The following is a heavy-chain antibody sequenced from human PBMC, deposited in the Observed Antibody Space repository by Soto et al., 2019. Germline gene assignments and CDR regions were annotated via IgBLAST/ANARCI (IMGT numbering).Heavy chain of an antibody. Sequence: QVQLQESGPGLVKPSETLSLTCTVSGGSISSYYWSWIRQPPGKGLEWIGYIYYSGSTNYNPSLKSRVTISVDTSKNQFSLKLSSVTAADTAVYYCARDKNDYGSGSYYPPYYYYGMDVWGQGTTVTVSS. V-gene: IGHV4-59*01. D-gene: IGHD3-10*01. CDR3: ARDKNDYGSGSYYPPYYYYGMDV. CDR1: GGSISSYY. CDR2: IYYSGST. J-gene: IGHJ6*02.